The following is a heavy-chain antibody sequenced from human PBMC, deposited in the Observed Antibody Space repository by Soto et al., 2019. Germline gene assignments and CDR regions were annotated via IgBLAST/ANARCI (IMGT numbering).Heavy chain of an antibody. CDR2: IRSKANSYAT. CDR1: GFTFSGSA. CDR3: TTSSSSSWLGYYGMDV. D-gene: IGHD6-13*01. V-gene: IGHV3-73*01. J-gene: IGHJ6*02. Sequence: PVGSLRLSCAASGFTFSGSAMHWVRQASGKGLEWVGRIRSKANSYATAYAASVKGRFTISRDDSKNTAYLQMNSLKTEDTAVYYCTTSSSSSWLGYYGMDVWGQGTTVTVSS.